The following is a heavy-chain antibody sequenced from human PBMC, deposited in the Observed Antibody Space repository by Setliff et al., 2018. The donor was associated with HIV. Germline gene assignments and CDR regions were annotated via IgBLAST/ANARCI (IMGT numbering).Heavy chain of an antibody. D-gene: IGHD2-15*01. CDR2: INYSGTT. Sequence: SETLSLTCAIYGGSFSGNYWSWNRQPPGKGLEWVGEINYSGTTNHNPFLKSRVTISVDTSKKQFSLKLNSVTAADSAIYYCAATYCRGGGRDCPQMYDYWGQGSLVTVSS. CDR3: AATYCRGGGRDCPQMYDY. CDR1: GGSFSGNY. V-gene: IGHV4-34*01. J-gene: IGHJ4*02.